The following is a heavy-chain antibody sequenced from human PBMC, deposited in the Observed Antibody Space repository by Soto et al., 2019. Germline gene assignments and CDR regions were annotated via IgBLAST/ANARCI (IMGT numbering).Heavy chain of an antibody. CDR3: ARERTPRTGFDY. CDR1: LGSITGYY. D-gene: IGHD7-27*01. V-gene: IGHV4-59*01. J-gene: IGHJ4*02. CDR2: SYYTGAT. Sequence: SETLSLTCTVSLGSITGYYWSWIRQSPGKGLEWIGCSYYTGATNYNPSLKSRVTISVVTSENQFSLTLSSATAADTAVYYCARERTPRTGFDYWGQGTLVTVSS.